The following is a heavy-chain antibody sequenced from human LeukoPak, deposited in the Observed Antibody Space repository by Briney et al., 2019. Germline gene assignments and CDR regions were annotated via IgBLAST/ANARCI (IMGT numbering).Heavy chain of an antibody. V-gene: IGHV4-59*08. CDR1: GGSISSYY. Sequence: SETLSLTCTVSGGSISSYYWSWIRQPPGKGLEWIGYIYYSGSPNYNPSLKSRDTISVDLSKNQFSLKLSSVTAADRAVYYCARGSSWRVFDYWGQGTLVTVSS. CDR3: ARGSSWRVFDY. CDR2: IYYSGSP. J-gene: IGHJ4*02. D-gene: IGHD6-13*01.